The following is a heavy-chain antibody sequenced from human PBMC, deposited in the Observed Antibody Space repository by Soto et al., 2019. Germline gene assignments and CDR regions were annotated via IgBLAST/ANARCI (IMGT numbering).Heavy chain of an antibody. CDR1: AYTFTSYD. Sequence: AXVKVSCKAAAYTFTSYDINWVRQATGQDFEWMGWMNPNNGNTAYAQKFQGRVTMTRDTSKSTAFMELSSLTSEDTAVYYCARGPRNWGVDYWGQGTLVTVSS. CDR3: ARGPRNWGVDY. CDR2: MNPNNGNT. D-gene: IGHD7-27*01. V-gene: IGHV1-8*01. J-gene: IGHJ4*02.